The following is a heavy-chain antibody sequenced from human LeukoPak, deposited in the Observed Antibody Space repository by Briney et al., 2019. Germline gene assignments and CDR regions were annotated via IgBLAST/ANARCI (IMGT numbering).Heavy chain of an antibody. J-gene: IGHJ4*02. D-gene: IGHD3-22*01. CDR2: ISSGSSYI. CDR3: ARDRLRDMIVVPRDY. Sequence: GGSLRLSCAASGFTFSSYSMNWVRQAPGKGLEWVSSISSGSSYICYADSVKGRFTISRDNAKNSLYLQMNSLRAEDTAVYYCARDRLRDMIVVPRDYWGQGTLVTVSS. CDR1: GFTFSSYS. V-gene: IGHV3-21*01.